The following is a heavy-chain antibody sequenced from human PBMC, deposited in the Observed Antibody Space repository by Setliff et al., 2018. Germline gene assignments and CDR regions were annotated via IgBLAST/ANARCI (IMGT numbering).Heavy chain of an antibody. Sequence: SETLSLTCTVSGASLRSGSNYWGWFRQPAGMGLEWVGRIYTDGTTNYNPSLKSRVSISADTSMNHFSLRMTSVSAADTAVYYCAKEHVVISFFTNTHHHYGMDVWGQGTTVTVSS. D-gene: IGHD2-8*01. V-gene: IGHV4-61*02. CDR1: GASLRSGSNY. J-gene: IGHJ6*02. CDR3: AKEHVVISFFTNTHHHYGMDV. CDR2: IYTDGTT.